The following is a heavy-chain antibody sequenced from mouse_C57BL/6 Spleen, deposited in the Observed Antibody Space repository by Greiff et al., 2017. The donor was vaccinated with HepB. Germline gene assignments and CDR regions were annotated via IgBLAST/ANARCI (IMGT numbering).Heavy chain of an antibody. CDR3: AREEGVWFAY. J-gene: IGHJ3*01. CDR2: INPNNGGT. CDR1: GYTFTDYN. Sequence: EVQLQQSGPELVKPGASVKLSCKASGYTFTDYNMDWVKQTHGKSLEWIGAINPNNGGTIYNQKFKGKATLTVDKSSSTAYMKLRSLTSEDTAVYYCAREEGVWFAYWGQGTLVTVSA. V-gene: IGHV1-18*01.